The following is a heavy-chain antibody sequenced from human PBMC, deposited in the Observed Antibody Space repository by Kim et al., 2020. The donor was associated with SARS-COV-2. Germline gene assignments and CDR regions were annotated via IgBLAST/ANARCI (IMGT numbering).Heavy chain of an antibody. CDR2: IIPIFGTA. J-gene: IGHJ4*02. D-gene: IGHD3-16*01. Sequence: SVKVSCKASGGTFSSYAISWVRQAPGQGLEWMGGIIPIFGTANYAQKFQGRVTITADESTSTAYMELSSLRSEDTAVYYCAREVGGEITPRYFDYWGQGTLVTVSS. CDR1: GGTFSSYA. CDR3: AREVGGEITPRYFDY. V-gene: IGHV1-69*13.